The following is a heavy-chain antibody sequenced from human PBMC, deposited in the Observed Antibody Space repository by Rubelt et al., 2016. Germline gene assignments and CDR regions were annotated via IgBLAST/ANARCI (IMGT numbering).Heavy chain of an antibody. V-gene: IGHV1-18*01. Sequence: QVQLVQSGAEVKKPGASVKVSCKASGYTFTSYGISWVRQAPGQGLEWMGWISAYNSNTNYAQKLQGRVTMTTDTSTSTAYMELRSLRADDTAVYYCARDPLPVRGVIMTPTHWGQGTLVTVSS. D-gene: IGHD3-10*01. CDR2: ISAYNSNT. CDR3: ARDPLPVRGVIMTPTH. J-gene: IGHJ4*02. CDR1: GYTFTSYG.